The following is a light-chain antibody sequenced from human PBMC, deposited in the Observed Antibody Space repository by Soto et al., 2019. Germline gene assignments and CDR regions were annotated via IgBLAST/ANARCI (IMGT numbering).Light chain of an antibody. CDR2: SNN. CDR3: ASWDGSLKGWV. Sequence: QSVLTQPPSASGTPGQRVTISCSGSSSNIASNTVNWYQQLPGTAPKLLIYSNNQRPSGVPDRFSGSKSGTSASLAISGLQSEDEADYYCASWDGSLKGWVFGGGTQLTVL. V-gene: IGLV1-44*01. CDR1: SSNIASNT. J-gene: IGLJ3*02.